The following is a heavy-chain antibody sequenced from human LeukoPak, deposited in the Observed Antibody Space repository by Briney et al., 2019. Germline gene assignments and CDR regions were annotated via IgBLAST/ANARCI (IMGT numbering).Heavy chain of an antibody. CDR1: AGSISSHY. J-gene: IGHJ3*02. V-gene: IGHV4-59*08. Sequence: AETLSLTCTVSAGSISSHYWSRIRQPPGKGMEWVGHFAYSGTTSYNASLKSRVTISVDTSKNQFSLTLTSVTAADTAVYYCARPHSSGWYGVYDIWGQGTMVTVSS. CDR2: FAYSGTT. CDR3: ARPHSSGWYGVYDI. D-gene: IGHD6-19*01.